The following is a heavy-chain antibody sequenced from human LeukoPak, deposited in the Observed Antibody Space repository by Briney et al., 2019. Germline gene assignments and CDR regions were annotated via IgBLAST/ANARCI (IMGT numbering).Heavy chain of an antibody. V-gene: IGHV1-8*01. J-gene: IGHJ4*02. D-gene: IGHD7-27*01. Sequence: ASVKVSCKASRYTFSSYDINWVRQATGQGLEWMGWMSPNSGNTGYAQNFQGRVTMTRDTSISTACMELTSLRSEDTAAYYCVGGAPNWGFDFWGQGTLVIVSS. CDR2: MSPNSGNT. CDR3: VGGAPNWGFDF. CDR1: RYTFSSYD.